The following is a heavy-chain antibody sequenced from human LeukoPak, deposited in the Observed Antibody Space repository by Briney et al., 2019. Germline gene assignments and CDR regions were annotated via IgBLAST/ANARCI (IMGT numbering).Heavy chain of an antibody. V-gene: IGHV1-3*01. D-gene: IGHD3-9*01. CDR3: ARGLRYFDWLLYPYYGMDV. CDR2: INAGNGNT. J-gene: IGHJ6*02. Sequence: ASVKVSCKASGYTFTSYAMHWVRQAPGQRLGWMGWINAGNGNTKYSQKFQGRVTITRDTSAGTAYMELSSLRSEDTAVYYCARGLRYFDWLLYPYYGMDVWGQGTTVTVSS. CDR1: GYTFTSYA.